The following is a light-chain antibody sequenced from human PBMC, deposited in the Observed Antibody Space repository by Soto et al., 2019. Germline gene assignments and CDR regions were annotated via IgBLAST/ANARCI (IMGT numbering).Light chain of an antibody. CDR3: CSYAGSYNYV. CDR2: DVS. CDR1: SSDVGGYNY. V-gene: IGLV2-11*01. Sequence: QSVLTQPRSVSGSPGQSVTISCTGTSSDVGGYNYVSGTNSTQAKPPKLMIYDVSKRPSGVPDRFSGSKSGNTASLTISGLQAEDEADYYCCSYAGSYNYVFGTGTKLTVL. J-gene: IGLJ1*01.